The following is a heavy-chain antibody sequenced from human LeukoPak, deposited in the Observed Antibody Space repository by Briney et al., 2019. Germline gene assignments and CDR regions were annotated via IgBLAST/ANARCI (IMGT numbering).Heavy chain of an antibody. CDR3: ARGGLLIRGVIISFHFDY. Sequence: GGSLRLSCAASGFTFSSYSMNWVRQAPRKGLEWVSSISSSSSYIYYADSVKGRFTISRDNAKNSLYLQMNSLRAEDTAVYYCARGGLLIRGVIISFHFDYWGQGTLVTVSS. CDR2: ISSSSSYI. V-gene: IGHV3-21*01. D-gene: IGHD3-10*01. J-gene: IGHJ4*02. CDR1: GFTFSSYS.